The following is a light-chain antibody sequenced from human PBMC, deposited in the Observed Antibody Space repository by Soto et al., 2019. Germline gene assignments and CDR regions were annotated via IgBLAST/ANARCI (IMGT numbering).Light chain of an antibody. Sequence: QTVVTQPPSASGTPGQRVTISCSGSSSNIGIYTVNWYQQFPGTAPKLLIYSNNERPSGVPDRFSGSKSGTSASLAISGLQSEDEAEYYCAAWDDSLTGWLFGGGTQLTVL. CDR1: SSNIGIYT. V-gene: IGLV1-44*01. CDR3: AAWDDSLTGWL. J-gene: IGLJ7*01. CDR2: SNN.